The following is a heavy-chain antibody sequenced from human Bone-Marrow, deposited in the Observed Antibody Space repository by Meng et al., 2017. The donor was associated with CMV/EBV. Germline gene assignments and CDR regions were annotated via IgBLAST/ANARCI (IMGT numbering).Heavy chain of an antibody. J-gene: IGHJ6*02. CDR2: ISSSSDTI. Sequence: GESLKISCAASGFVFSTYSMNWVRQAPGKGLEWISFISSSSDTIYYADSVKGRFTTSRDNAKNSLYLQMNSLRVDDTAVYYCARESEGGIDYYYYGMDVWGQGTTVTVSS. V-gene: IGHV3-48*04. CDR1: GFVFSTYS. CDR3: ARESEGGIDYYYYGMDV. D-gene: IGHD1-26*01.